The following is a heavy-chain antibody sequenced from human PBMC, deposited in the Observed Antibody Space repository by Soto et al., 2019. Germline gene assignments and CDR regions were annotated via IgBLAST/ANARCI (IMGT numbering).Heavy chain of an antibody. V-gene: IGHV4-59*01. D-gene: IGHD2-2*01. Sequence: SETLSLTCTVSGGSISSYYWSWIRQPPGKGLEWIGYIYYSGSTNYNPSLKSRITISVDRSKNQFSLKLSSVTAADTAVYYCARSEIVVVPAAMLDYYYYMDVWGKGTTVTVSS. CDR3: ARSEIVVVPAAMLDYYYYMDV. CDR1: GGSISSYY. CDR2: IYYSGST. J-gene: IGHJ6*03.